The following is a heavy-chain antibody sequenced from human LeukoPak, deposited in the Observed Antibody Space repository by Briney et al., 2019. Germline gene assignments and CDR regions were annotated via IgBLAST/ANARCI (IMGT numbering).Heavy chain of an antibody. Sequence: PSETLSLTCTVSGGSISSYYWSWIRQPPGEGLEWIGYIYYSGSTNYNPSLKSQVTISVDTSKNQFSLKLSSVTAADTAVYYCARLDILTGYLNAFDIWGQGTMVTVSS. J-gene: IGHJ3*02. CDR2: IYYSGST. CDR3: ARLDILTGYLNAFDI. V-gene: IGHV4-59*08. CDR1: GGSISSYY. D-gene: IGHD3-9*01.